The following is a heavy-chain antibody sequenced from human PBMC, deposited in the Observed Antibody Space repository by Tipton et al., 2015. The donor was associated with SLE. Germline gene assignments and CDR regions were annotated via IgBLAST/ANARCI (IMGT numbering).Heavy chain of an antibody. J-gene: IGHJ6*04. D-gene: IGHD1-1*01. CDR3: ARVPVRTTGGFGRFRMDV. Sequence: QLVQSGAEVKKPGASVKLSCKTFGYTFANFGVSWVRQAPGQGLEWMGWISGYNGNINYAQKFQGRVTMTRNTSMSTAYMELNSLRSEDTAVYYCARVPVRTTGGFGRFRMDVWGKGTTVTVSS. V-gene: IGHV1-18*01. CDR2: ISGYNGNI. CDR1: GYTFANFG.